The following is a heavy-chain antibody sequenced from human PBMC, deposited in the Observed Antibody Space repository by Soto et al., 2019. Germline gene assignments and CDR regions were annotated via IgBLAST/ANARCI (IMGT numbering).Heavy chain of an antibody. V-gene: IGHV4-4*08. D-gene: IGHD3-16*01. CDR1: GASITYYY. CDR3: ARGGTPIDY. Sequence: PSETLSLTCAVSGASITYYYWNWIRQPPGRGLEWIVSFSSTGSTVYNPSLRSRVTMTTDTSTSTAYMELRSLRSDDTAVYYCARGGTPIDYWGQGTLVTVSS. J-gene: IGHJ4*02. CDR2: FSSTGST.